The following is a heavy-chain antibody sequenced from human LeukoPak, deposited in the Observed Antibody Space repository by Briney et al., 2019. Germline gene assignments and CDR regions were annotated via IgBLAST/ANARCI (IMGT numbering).Heavy chain of an antibody. J-gene: IGHJ6*03. CDR1: GFTFSSYS. Sequence: GGSLRLSCAASGFTFSSYSMNWVRQAPGKGLEWVSSINSSSSYIYYADSVKGRFTISRDNAKNSLYLQMNSLRAEDTAVYYCAREIGTYYDFWSGYYGLGGYYYYMDVWGKGTTVTVSS. V-gene: IGHV3-21*01. D-gene: IGHD3-3*01. CDR3: AREIGTYYDFWSGYYGLGGYYYYMDV. CDR2: INSSSSYI.